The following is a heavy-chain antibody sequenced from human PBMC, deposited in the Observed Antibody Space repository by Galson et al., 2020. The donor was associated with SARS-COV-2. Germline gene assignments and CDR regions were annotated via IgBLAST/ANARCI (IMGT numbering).Heavy chain of an antibody. CDR1: GFTFSSYG. Sequence: GGSLRLSCAASGFTFSSYGMHWVRQTPGKGLEWVTFIRHDGSNKYYAEFVKGRFTISRDNFKNTLYLQMNSLRVEDTAVYYCATGGTYYDCWSPDYGGQGTLVTVAS. CDR3: ATGGTYYDCWSPDY. CDR2: IRHDGSNK. D-gene: IGHD3-3*01. J-gene: IGHJ4*02. V-gene: IGHV3-30*02.